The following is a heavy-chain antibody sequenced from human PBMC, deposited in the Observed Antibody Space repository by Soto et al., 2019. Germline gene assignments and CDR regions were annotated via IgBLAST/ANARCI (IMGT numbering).Heavy chain of an antibody. Sequence: SETLSLTCTVSGGSISSYYWSWIRQPPGKGLEWIGYIYYSGSTNYNPSLKSRVTISVDTSKNQFSLKLSSVTAADTAVYYCAREATTVTTVRYFDYWGQGTLVTVSS. J-gene: IGHJ4*02. V-gene: IGHV4-59*01. CDR3: AREATTVTTVRYFDY. CDR1: GGSISSYY. D-gene: IGHD4-17*01. CDR2: IYYSGST.